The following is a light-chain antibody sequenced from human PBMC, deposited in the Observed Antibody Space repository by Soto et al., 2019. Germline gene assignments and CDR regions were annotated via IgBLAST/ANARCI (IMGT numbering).Light chain of an antibody. CDR2: TAG. Sequence: IQMTQSPSSLSASVGDRVTITCRASQRITTYLNWYQQKPGNAPKLLITTAGTLQRGVPSRFSGSGSGTDFTLTITSLQREDFATYFCQQTYSTLYTFGQGTKLEVK. CDR3: QQTYSTLYT. J-gene: IGKJ2*01. CDR1: QRITTY. V-gene: IGKV1-39*01.